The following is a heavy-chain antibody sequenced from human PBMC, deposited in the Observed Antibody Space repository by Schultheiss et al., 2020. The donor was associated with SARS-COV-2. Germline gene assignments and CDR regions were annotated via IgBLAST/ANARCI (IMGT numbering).Heavy chain of an antibody. CDR1: GFTFTNYW. D-gene: IGHD3-16*02. CDR2: IYPGDSDT. V-gene: IGHV5-51*01. Sequence: GGSLRLSCQGSGFTFTNYWIGWVRQMPGKGLEWMGIIYPGDSDTRYSPSFQGQVTISADKSISTAYLQWSSLKASDTAMYYCARLFMITFGGVIVNDAFDIWGQGTMVTVSS. J-gene: IGHJ3*02. CDR3: ARLFMITFGGVIVNDAFDI.